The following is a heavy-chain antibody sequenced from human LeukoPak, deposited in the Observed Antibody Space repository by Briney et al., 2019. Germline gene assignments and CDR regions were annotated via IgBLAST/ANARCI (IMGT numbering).Heavy chain of an antibody. CDR3: ARDSRLWPSAYYSMDV. D-gene: IGHD5-18*01. CDR2: ISSSGSTI. Sequence: GGSLRLSCAASGFTFSDYYMSWIRQAPGQGLEWVSYISSSGSTIYYADSVKGRFTISRDNAKNSLYLQMNSLRAEDTAVYYCARDSRLWPSAYYSMDVWGKGTTVTVSS. CDR1: GFTFSDYY. J-gene: IGHJ6*03. V-gene: IGHV3-11*04.